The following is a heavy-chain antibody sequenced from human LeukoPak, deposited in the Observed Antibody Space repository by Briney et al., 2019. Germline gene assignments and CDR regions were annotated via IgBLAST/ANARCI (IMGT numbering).Heavy chain of an antibody. Sequence: GGSLRLSCAAPGFTFSKYWMLWVRQAPGEGLESVSRINTDGTVTTYADSVKGRFTVSRDNADNTMFLQMNSVRDEDTAVYYCATKQWLAPPPDSWGQGTPVTVSS. CDR1: GFTFSKYW. J-gene: IGHJ4*02. CDR3: ATKQWLAPPPDS. V-gene: IGHV3-74*01. CDR2: INTDGTVT. D-gene: IGHD6-19*01.